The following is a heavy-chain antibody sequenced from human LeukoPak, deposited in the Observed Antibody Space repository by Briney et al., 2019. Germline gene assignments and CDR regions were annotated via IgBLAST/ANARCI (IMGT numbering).Heavy chain of an antibody. CDR3: ARKMDWNGGSDY. J-gene: IGHJ4*02. D-gene: IGHD1-1*01. Sequence: SETLSLTCAVYGGSFSGYYWSWIRQPPGKGLEWIGEINHSGSTNYNPSLRSRVTISVDTSKNQFSLKLSSVTAADTAVYYCARKMDWNGGSDYWGQGTLVTVSS. CDR2: INHSGST. CDR1: GGSFSGYY. V-gene: IGHV4-34*01.